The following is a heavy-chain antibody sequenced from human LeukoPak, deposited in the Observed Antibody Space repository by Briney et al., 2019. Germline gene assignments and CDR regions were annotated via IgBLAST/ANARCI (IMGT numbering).Heavy chain of an antibody. Sequence: GGSLRLSCAASGFTFSSYAMHWVRQAPGKGLEWVAVISYDGSNKYYADSVKGRFTISRDNSKNSLYLQMHSLRAEDTAVYYCARGWGEGGQGTLVTVSS. V-gene: IGHV3-30-3*01. D-gene: IGHD3-10*01. J-gene: IGHJ4*02. CDR1: GFTFSSYA. CDR3: ARGWGE. CDR2: ISYDGSNK.